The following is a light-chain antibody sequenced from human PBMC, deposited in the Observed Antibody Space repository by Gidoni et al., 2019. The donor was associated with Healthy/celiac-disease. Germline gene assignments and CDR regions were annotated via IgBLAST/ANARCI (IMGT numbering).Light chain of an antibody. CDR1: QSISSY. Sequence: DIQMTQSPSSLSASVGDRVTITCRASQSISSYLNWYQQKPGKAPKLLIYASSSLQSGVPSRFSGSGSGTDFTLTISSLQPEDVATYYCQQSYRTRYTFGQGTKLEIK. V-gene: IGKV1-39*01. CDR3: QQSYRTRYT. CDR2: ASS. J-gene: IGKJ2*01.